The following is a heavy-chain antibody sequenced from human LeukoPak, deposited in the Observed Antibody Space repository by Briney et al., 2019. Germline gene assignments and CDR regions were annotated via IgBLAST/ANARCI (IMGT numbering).Heavy chain of an antibody. V-gene: IGHV4-39*07. CDR1: GGSLSSSSYY. J-gene: IGHJ4*02. CDR3: ARGGYSYGYSDY. CDR2: IYYSGST. D-gene: IGHD5-18*01. Sequence: SETLSLTCTVSGGSLSSSSYYWGWIRQPPGKGLEWIGSIYYSGSTYYNPSLKSRVTISVDTSKNQFSLKLSSVTAADTAVYYCARGGYSYGYSDYWGQGTLVTVSS.